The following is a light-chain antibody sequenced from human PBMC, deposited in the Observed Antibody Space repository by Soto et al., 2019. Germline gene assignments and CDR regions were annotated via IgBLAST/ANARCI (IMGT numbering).Light chain of an antibody. Sequence: QAVVTQPPSASETPGQRVTISCSGGRSNIGSNTVNWYQQLPGTAPKLLIFTDNERPSGVPDRFSGSKSGTSASLAISGLQSEDEADYFCSSWDDNLNSHVFGTGTKVTVL. V-gene: IGLV1-44*01. CDR1: RSNIGSNT. J-gene: IGLJ1*01. CDR2: TDN. CDR3: SSWDDNLNSHV.